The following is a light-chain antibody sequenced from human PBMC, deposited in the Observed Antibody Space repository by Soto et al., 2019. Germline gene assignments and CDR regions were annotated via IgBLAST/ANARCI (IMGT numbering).Light chain of an antibody. Sequence: EIVLTQSPGTLSLSPGERATLSCRASQSVSSSYLAWYQQKPGQAPRLLLYGASSRATGIPDRFSGSGSGTDFTLTISRMDPEDFAVYYCPQYGSSPYTFGQGTKLEIK. CDR1: QSVSSSY. CDR3: PQYGSSPYT. CDR2: GAS. J-gene: IGKJ2*01. V-gene: IGKV3-20*01.